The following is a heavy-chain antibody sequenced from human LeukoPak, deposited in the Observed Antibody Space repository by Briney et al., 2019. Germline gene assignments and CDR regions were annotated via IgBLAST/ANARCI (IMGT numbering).Heavy chain of an antibody. Sequence: XXVRQAXXXXXXXVADIKQDGSQIYYVDSLRGRFTISRDNAKNSVYLQMNSLRAEDTAVYYCARIGYSSSCWDYWGQGTLVTVSS. D-gene: IGHD6-19*01. CDR3: ARIGYSSSCWDY. V-gene: IGHV3-7*01. J-gene: IGHJ4*02. CDR2: IKQDGSQI.